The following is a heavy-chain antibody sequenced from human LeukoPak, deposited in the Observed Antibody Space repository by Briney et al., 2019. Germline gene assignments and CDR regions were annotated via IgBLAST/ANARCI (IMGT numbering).Heavy chain of an antibody. J-gene: IGHJ4*02. CDR1: GFTFSSYA. CDR3: ARDPRGIRIYYDFWSGYSQYYFDY. CDR2: ISYDGSNK. D-gene: IGHD3-3*01. V-gene: IGHV3-30*04. Sequence: GGSLRLSCAASGFTFSSYAMHWVRQAPGKGLEWVAVISYDGSNKYYADSVKGRFTISRDNSKNTLYLQMNSLRAEDTAVYYCARDPRGIRIYYDFWSGYSQYYFDYWGQGTLVTVSS.